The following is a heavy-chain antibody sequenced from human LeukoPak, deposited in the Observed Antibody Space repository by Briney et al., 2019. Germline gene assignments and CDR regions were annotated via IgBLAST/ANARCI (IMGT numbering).Heavy chain of an antibody. CDR1: GFTFSNAW. CDR3: TTGYYYGSEDDY. Sequence: GGSLRLSCAASGFTFSNAWMSWVRQAPGKGLEWVGRIKSKTDGGTTDYAAPVKGRFTISRDDSKNTLYLQMNSLKTEDTAVYYCTTGYYYGSEDDYWGQGTLVTVSS. CDR2: IKSKTDGGTT. V-gene: IGHV3-15*01. D-gene: IGHD3-10*01. J-gene: IGHJ4*02.